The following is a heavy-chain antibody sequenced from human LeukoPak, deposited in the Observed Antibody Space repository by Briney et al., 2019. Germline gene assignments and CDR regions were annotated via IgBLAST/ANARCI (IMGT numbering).Heavy chain of an antibody. D-gene: IGHD3-22*01. CDR3: ARLPPRNYYDSSGYWYYFDY. J-gene: IGHJ4*02. CDR2: INHSGST. CDR1: GGSFSDYY. Sequence: SETLSLTCAVYGGSFSDYYWSWIRQPPGKGLEWIGEINHSGSTNYNPSLKSRVSISVDTSKNQFSLNLSSVTAADTAVYYCARLPPRNYYDSSGYWYYFDYWGQGTLVTVSS. V-gene: IGHV4-34*01.